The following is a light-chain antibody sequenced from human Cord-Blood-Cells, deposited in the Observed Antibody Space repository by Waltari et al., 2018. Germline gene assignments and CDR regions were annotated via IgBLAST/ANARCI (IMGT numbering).Light chain of an antibody. J-gene: IGLJ2*01. CDR3: AAWDDSLNGVV. V-gene: IGLV1-44*01. CDR1: SPNIGSHT. CDR2: SNN. Sequence: QSVLTQPPSASGTPGQRVTISCSGSSPNIGSHTVNWYQQLPGTAPKLLSYSNNQRPSGVPARFSDSKSGTSASLAISGLQSEDEADYYCAAWDDSLNGVVFGGGTKLTVL.